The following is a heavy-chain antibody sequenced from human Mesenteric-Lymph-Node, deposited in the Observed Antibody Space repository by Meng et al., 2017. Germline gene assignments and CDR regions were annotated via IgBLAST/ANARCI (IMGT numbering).Heavy chain of an antibody. Sequence: EVQLVESGGGLAKPGGFLRLCCAASGFTFSSYTMNWVRRAPGKGLEWVSSISSSSNYIYSADSVKGRFTISRDNAKNSLYLQMNSLRAEDTAVYYCARDTPGLLFDYWGQGTLVTVSS. J-gene: IGHJ4*02. D-gene: IGHD5-18*01. CDR2: ISSSSNYI. CDR3: ARDTPGLLFDY. CDR1: GFTFSSYT. V-gene: IGHV3-21*01.